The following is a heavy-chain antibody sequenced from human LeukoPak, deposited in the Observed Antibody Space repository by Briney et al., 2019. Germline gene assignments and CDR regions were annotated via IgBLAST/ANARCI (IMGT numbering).Heavy chain of an antibody. Sequence: GGSLRLSCAASGFTFSTYSMNWVRQAPGKGLEWVSSIGSSSSYIYYADSVKGRFTISRDNAKNSLYLQMNSLRAEDTAVYYCARARRTVRGVIGYWGQGTLVTVSS. J-gene: IGHJ4*02. CDR2: IGSSSSYI. CDR3: ARARRTVRGVIGY. CDR1: GFTFSTYS. D-gene: IGHD3-10*01. V-gene: IGHV3-21*01.